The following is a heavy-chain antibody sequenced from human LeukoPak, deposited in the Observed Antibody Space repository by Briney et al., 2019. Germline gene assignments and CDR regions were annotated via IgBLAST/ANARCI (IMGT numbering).Heavy chain of an antibody. D-gene: IGHD2-2*01. J-gene: IGHJ4*02. CDR3: ARHNAPRRVGFDF. Sequence: SETLSLTCSVSGDSVRNDFYYWGWIRQPPGKGLEWVACLSHAGNTWYNPSLQKRLSISVDTSKNQFSLQFSSVTAEDTALCWCARHNAPRRVGFDFWGQGILVTVSS. V-gene: IGHV4-39*01. CDR2: LSHAGNT. CDR1: GDSVRNDFYY.